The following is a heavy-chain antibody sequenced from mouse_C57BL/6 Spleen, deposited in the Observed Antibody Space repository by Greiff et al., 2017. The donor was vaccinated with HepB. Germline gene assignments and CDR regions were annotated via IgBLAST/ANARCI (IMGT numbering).Heavy chain of an antibody. CDR1: GYSFTSYY. CDR2: VYPGSGNT. CDR3: ASGTGYAMDY. D-gene: IGHD4-1*01. V-gene: IGHV1-66*01. J-gene: IGHJ4*01. Sequence: VKLVESGPELVKPGASVKISCKASGYSFTSYYIHWVKQRPGQGLEWIGWVYPGSGNTKYNEKFKGKATLTADTSSSTAYMQLSSLTSEDSAVYYCASGTGYAMDYWGQGTSVTVSS.